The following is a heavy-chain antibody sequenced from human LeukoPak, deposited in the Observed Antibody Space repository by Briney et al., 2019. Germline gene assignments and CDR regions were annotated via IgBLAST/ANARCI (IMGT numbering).Heavy chain of an antibody. CDR1: GGSISNYY. V-gene: IGHV4-4*07. J-gene: IGHJ4*02. CDR3: ARTVARGSLYYFEY. D-gene: IGHD3-10*01. Sequence: KSSETLSLTCTASGGSISNYYWSWIRQTAGKGLKWIGHVYSSGITKYNPSLKSRATLSVDTPKNQFSLRLNSVTAADTAVYYCARTVARGSLYYFEYWGQGALVTVSS. CDR2: VYSSGIT.